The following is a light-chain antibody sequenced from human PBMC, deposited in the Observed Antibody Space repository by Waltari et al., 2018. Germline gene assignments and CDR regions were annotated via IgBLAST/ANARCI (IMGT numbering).Light chain of an antibody. CDR3: SAYTKSTTRYWV. CDR1: SSDDGAYDY. Sequence: QSALTQPASVSGSPGQSITISCTGTSSDDGAYDYVSWYQQHPGKAPKLLIYDVNNRPSGVSHRFSGSKSGNTASLTISGLQAEDEANYFCSAYTKSTTRYWVFGGGTKVTVL. V-gene: IGLV2-14*03. CDR2: DVN. J-gene: IGLJ3*02.